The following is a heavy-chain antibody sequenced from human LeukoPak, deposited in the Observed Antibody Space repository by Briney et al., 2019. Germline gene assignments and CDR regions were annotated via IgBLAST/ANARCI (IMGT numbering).Heavy chain of an antibody. CDR1: GFTFSSYA. Sequence: PGGSLRLSCAASGFTFSSYAMHWVRQAPGKGLEWVAVISYDGSNKYYADSVKGRFTISRDNSKNTLYLQMNSLRAEDTAVYYCAKDLTASSGGASYFDYWGQGTLVTVSS. CDR3: AKDLTASSGGASYFDY. V-gene: IGHV3-30-3*01. CDR2: ISYDGSNK. D-gene: IGHD6-19*01. J-gene: IGHJ4*02.